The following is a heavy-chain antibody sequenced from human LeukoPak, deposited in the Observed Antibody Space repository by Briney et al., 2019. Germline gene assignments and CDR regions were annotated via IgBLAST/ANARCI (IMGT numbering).Heavy chain of an antibody. J-gene: IGHJ4*02. Sequence: GGSLRLSCAASGFTFANYWMSWVRQAPGKGLEWVANIKQDGNDKYYVDSVKGRFTISRDNTKNSLHLQMNSLRAEDTAVYYCARGGNYGSFDYWGQGTLVIVSS. CDR2: IKQDGNDK. D-gene: IGHD3-16*01. V-gene: IGHV3-7*01. CDR1: GFTFANYW. CDR3: ARGGNYGSFDY.